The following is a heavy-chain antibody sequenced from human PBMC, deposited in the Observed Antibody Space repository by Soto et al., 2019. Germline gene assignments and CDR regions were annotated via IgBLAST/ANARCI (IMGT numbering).Heavy chain of an antibody. D-gene: IGHD6-13*01. CDR2: ISSSGSTM. V-gene: IGHV3-11*01. Sequence: KPGGSLRLSCAASGFTFSDYYMSWIRQAPGKGLEWVSYISSSGSTMYYADSVKGRFTISRDNAKNSLYLQMNSLRAEDTAVYYCASSGVSSSWYEYYYYGMDVWGQGTTVTVSS. CDR1: GFTFSDYY. J-gene: IGHJ6*02. CDR3: ASSGVSSSWYEYYYYGMDV.